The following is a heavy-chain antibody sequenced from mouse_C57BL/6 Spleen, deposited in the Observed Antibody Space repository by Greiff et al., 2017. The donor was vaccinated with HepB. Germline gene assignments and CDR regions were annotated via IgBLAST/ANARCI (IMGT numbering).Heavy chain of an antibody. Sequence: VQLQQSGAELVRPGTSVKMSCKASGYTFTNYWIGWARQRPGHGLEWIGDIYPGGGYTNYNEKFKGKATLTADKSSSTAYMQFSSLTSEDSAIYYCARADYDRAWFAYWGQGTLVTVSA. J-gene: IGHJ3*01. V-gene: IGHV1-63*01. CDR1: GYTFTNYW. CDR2: IYPGGGYT. CDR3: ARADYDRAWFAY. D-gene: IGHD2-4*01.